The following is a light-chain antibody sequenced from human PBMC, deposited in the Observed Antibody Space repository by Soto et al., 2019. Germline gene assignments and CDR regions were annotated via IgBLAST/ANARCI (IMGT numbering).Light chain of an antibody. CDR1: QSVANN. Sequence: EIVMTQSPVTLSLSPGDRATLSCRASQSVANNLAWFQQRPGQAPRLLVYGASATATGIPARFSGSGSGTEFTHTISSLQSEDFAVYYCQQYNDWPLTFGQGTKVEIK. CDR3: QQYNDWPLT. J-gene: IGKJ1*01. CDR2: GAS. V-gene: IGKV3-15*01.